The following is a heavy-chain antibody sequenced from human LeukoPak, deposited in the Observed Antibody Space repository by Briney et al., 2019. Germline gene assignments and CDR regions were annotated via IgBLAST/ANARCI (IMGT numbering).Heavy chain of an antibody. CDR2: IYSGGST. J-gene: IGHJ4*02. Sequence: GGSLRLSCAASGFTLSSNYMTWVRQAPGKGLEWVSVIYSGGSTYYADSVKGRFTISRDNSKNTLYLQMNSLRAEDTAVYYCAKDSYYGSGSYFYFDYWGQGTLVTVSS. CDR1: GFTLSSNY. CDR3: AKDSYYGSGSYFYFDY. D-gene: IGHD3-10*01. V-gene: IGHV3-66*01.